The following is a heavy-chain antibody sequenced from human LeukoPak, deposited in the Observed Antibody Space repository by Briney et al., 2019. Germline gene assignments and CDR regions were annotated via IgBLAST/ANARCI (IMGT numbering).Heavy chain of an antibody. D-gene: IGHD2-15*01. CDR3: ARDRCSGGSCYSSEFGYYMEV. J-gene: IGHJ6*03. Sequence: GGSLRLSCAASGFTVSSNYMSWVRQAPGKGLEWVSVIYSGGSTYYADSVKGRFTISRDNSKNTLYLQMNSLRAEDTAVYYCARDRCSGGSCYSSEFGYYMEVWGKGTTVTVSS. V-gene: IGHV3-66*02. CDR1: GFTVSSNY. CDR2: IYSGGST.